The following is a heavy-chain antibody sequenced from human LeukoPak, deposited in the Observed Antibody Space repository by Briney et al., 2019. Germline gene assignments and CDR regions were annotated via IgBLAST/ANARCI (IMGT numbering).Heavy chain of an antibody. J-gene: IGHJ3*02. D-gene: IGHD6-13*01. V-gene: IGHV3-21*01. CDR1: GFTFSSYS. CDR3: AKVLYSRLDAFDI. Sequence: PGGSLRLSCAASGFTFSSYSMNWVRQAPGKGLEWVSSISSSSSYIYYADSVKGRFTISRDSAKNSLYLQMNSLRAEDTAVYYCAKVLYSRLDAFDIWGQGTMVTISS. CDR2: ISSSSSYI.